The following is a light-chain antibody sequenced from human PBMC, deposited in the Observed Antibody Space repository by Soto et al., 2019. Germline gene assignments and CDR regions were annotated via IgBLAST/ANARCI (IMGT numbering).Light chain of an antibody. CDR2: VAS. CDR3: QQYPGYT. CDR1: QSVSSSY. Sequence: EIVLTQSTGTLSLSPGEIATLSCRASQSVSSSYLAWYQQKPGQAPRLLIYVASSRPTSIPDRFSGSGTGTDFTLTIRRLEREDFAVYFCQQYPGYTFGQGTKMEIK. V-gene: IGKV3-20*01. J-gene: IGKJ2*01.